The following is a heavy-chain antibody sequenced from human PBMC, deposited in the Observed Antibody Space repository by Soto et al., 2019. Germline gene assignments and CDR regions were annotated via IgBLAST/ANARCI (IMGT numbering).Heavy chain of an antibody. CDR1: GYSFTSYW. D-gene: IGHD3-22*01. CDR3: AIHTPYYYDSSGYYYYFDY. Sequence: GESLKISCKGSGYSFTSYWISWVRQMPGKGLEWMGRIDPSDSYTNYSPSFQGHVTISADKSISTAYLQWSSLKASDTAMYYCAIHTPYYYDSSGYYYYFDYWGQGTLVTVSS. J-gene: IGHJ4*02. V-gene: IGHV5-10-1*01. CDR2: IDPSDSYT.